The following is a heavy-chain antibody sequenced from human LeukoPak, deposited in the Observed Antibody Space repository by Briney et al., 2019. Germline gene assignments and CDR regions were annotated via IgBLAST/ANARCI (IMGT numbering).Heavy chain of an antibody. D-gene: IGHD2-2*01. J-gene: IGHJ4*02. Sequence: SETLSLTCTVSGGSISSYYWSWIRQPPGKGLEWIGYIYYSGSTNYNPSLKSRVTISVDTSKNQFSLKLSSVTAADTAVYYCAREGVSRTYCSSTSCYAGYYFDYWGQGTLVTVSS. V-gene: IGHV4-59*12. CDR3: AREGVSRTYCSSTSCYAGYYFDY. CDR2: IYYSGST. CDR1: GGSISSYY.